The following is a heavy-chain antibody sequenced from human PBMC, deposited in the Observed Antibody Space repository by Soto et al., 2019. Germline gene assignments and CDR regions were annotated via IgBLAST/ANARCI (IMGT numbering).Heavy chain of an antibody. CDR1: GFTFSDYY. V-gene: IGHV3-11*01. CDR2: ISSSGSTI. D-gene: IGHD1-7*01. J-gene: IGHJ6*02. Sequence: QVQLVESGGGLVKPGGSVRLSCAASGFTFSDYYMSWIRQAPGKGLEWVSYISSSGSTIYYADSVKGRFTISRDNAKNSLYLQMNSLRAEDTAVYYCAREKLELESYYYGMDVWGQGTTVTVSS. CDR3: AREKLELESYYYGMDV.